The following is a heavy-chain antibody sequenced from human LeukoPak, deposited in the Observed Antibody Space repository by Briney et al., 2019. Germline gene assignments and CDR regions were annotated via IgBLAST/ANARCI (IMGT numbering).Heavy chain of an antibody. D-gene: IGHD3-10*01. CDR3: ARGHCYGSGSYRCYYYYYMDV. J-gene: IGHJ6*03. CDR2: MNPNSGNT. CDR1: GYTFTSYD. Sequence: GASVKVSCKASGYTFTSYDINWVRQATGQGLGWMGWMNPNSGNTGYAQKFQGRVTITRNTSISTAYMELSSLRSEDTAVYYCARGHCYGSGSYRCYYYYYMDVWGKGTTVTVSS. V-gene: IGHV1-8*03.